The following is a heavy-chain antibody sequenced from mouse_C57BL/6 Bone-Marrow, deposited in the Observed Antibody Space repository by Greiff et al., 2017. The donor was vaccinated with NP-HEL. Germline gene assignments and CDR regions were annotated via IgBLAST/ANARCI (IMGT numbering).Heavy chain of an antibody. Sequence: QVTLKESGPGILQPSQTLSLTCSFSGFSLSTFGMGVGGSRQPSGKGLEWLVHIWWDDDKYYNPAPKSRLTISKATSKNQVFLNIVNVDTADTVTYYCARIVATVVGRGFAYWGQGTLVTVSA. D-gene: IGHD1-1*01. CDR3: ARIVATVVGRGFAY. V-gene: IGHV8-8*01. CDR1: GFSLSTFGMG. J-gene: IGHJ3*01. CDR2: IWWDDDK.